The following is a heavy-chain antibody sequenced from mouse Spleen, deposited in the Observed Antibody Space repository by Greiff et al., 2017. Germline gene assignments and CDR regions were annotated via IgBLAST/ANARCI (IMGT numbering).Heavy chain of an antibody. CDR2: ISSGGSYT. D-gene: IGHD2-4*01. Sequence: EVKLVESGGGLVKPGGSLKLSCAASGFTFSSYAMSWVRQTPEKRLEWVATISSGGSYTYYPDSVKGRFTISRDNAKNTLYLQMSSLRSEDTAMYYCARHQTMITTGFAYWGQGTLVTVSA. CDR3: ARHQTMITTGFAY. V-gene: IGHV5-9-3*01. CDR1: GFTFSSYA. J-gene: IGHJ3*01.